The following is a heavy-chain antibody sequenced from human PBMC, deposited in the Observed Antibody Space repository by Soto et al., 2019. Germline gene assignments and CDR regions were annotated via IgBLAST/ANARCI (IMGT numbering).Heavy chain of an antibody. Sequence: PSETLSLTCTVSGGSISSISYYWGWIRQPPGKGLEWIGSIYYSGSTYYNPSLKSRVTISVDTSKNQFSLKLSSVTAADTAVYYCASLRSSGSMTLDSWGQGTLVTVSS. D-gene: IGHD6-19*01. CDR2: IYYSGST. J-gene: IGHJ4*02. V-gene: IGHV4-39*01. CDR1: GGSISSISYY. CDR3: ASLRSSGSMTLDS.